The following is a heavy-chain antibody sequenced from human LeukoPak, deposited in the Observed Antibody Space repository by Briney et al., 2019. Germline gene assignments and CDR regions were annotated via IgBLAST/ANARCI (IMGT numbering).Heavy chain of an antibody. CDR3: TKGGIMQSSSPGLQYFDL. V-gene: IGHV3-23*01. J-gene: IGHJ2*01. D-gene: IGHD6-6*01. CDR1: GFTFSSYA. CDR2: IGDSGGST. Sequence: GGSLRLSCAASGFTFSSYAMSWVRQAPGKGLEWVSVIGDSGGSTYYADSEKGRFTISRDNSKNTLYLQLNSLRAEDTAVYYCTKGGIMQSSSPGLQYFDLWGRGTLVSVSS.